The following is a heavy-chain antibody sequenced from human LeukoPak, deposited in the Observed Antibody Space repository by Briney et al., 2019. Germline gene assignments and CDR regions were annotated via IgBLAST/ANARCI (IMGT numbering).Heavy chain of an antibody. Sequence: GGSLRLSCAASRFTFSSYAMSWVRQAPGKGVEGVSPISNSGSYTYYADSVKGGFTIYRENSKKKLYLQMNSLRAEDTAVYYCYCSGSSCYSLRFDPWGQGTLVTVSS. CDR3: YCSGSSCYSLRFDP. D-gene: IGHD2-15*01. J-gene: IGHJ5*02. CDR2: ISNSGSYT. V-gene: IGHV3-23*01. CDR1: RFTFSSYA.